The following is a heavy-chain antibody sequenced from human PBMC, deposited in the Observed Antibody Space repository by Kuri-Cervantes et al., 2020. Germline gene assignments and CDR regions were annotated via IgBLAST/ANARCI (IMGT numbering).Heavy chain of an antibody. D-gene: IGHD6-13*01. Sequence: GGSLRLSCAASGFTVSSNYMSWVRQAPGKGLEWVSVIYSGGSTYYADSVKGRFTISRDNSKNTLYFQMNSLRAEDTAVYYCARDRLAAAWDYWGQGTLVTVSS. CDR3: ARDRLAAAWDY. V-gene: IGHV3-53*01. J-gene: IGHJ4*02. CDR2: IYSGGST. CDR1: GFTVSSNY.